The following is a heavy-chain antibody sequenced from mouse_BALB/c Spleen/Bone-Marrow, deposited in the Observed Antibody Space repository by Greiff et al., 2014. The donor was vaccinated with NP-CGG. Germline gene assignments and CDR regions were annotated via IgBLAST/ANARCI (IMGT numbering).Heavy chain of an antibody. V-gene: IGHV1-59*01. CDR2: IDPSNSET. Sequence: QVQLKQSGPELVGPGTSVKMSCQASGYTFTSYWVHWGEKRPGQGLWWIGMIDPSNSETRLNQKFKDKATLNVDKSSNTAYMQLSSLTSEDSAVYYCARWGLAWFAYWGQGTLVTVSA. J-gene: IGHJ3*01. CDR1: GYTFTSYW. CDR3: ARWGLAWFAY.